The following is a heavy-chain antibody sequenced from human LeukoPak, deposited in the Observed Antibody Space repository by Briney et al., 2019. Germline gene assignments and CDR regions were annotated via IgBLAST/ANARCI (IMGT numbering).Heavy chain of an antibody. D-gene: IGHD2-21*02. CDR3: ARGGLVVTASPDY. Sequence: PSETLSLTCTVSGGSISSYYWSWIRQPPGKGLEWIGYIYYSGSTNYNPSLKSRVTISVDTSNNQFSLNLTSVTAADTAVYYCARGGLVVTASPDYWGQGTLVTVSS. J-gene: IGHJ4*02. V-gene: IGHV4-59*08. CDR1: GGSISSYY. CDR2: IYYSGST.